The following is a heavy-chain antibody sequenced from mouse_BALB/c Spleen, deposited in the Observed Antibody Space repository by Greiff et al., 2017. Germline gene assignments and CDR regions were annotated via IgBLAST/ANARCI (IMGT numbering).Heavy chain of an antibody. Sequence: EVMLVESGGDLVKPGGSLKLSCAASGFTFSSYGMSWVRQTPDKRLEWVATISSGGSYTYYPDSVKGRFTISRDNAKNTLYLQMSSLKSEDTAMYYCARQTTVVATDYWGQGTTLTVSS. CDR3: ARQTTVVATDY. CDR1: GFTFSSYG. CDR2: ISSGGSYT. J-gene: IGHJ2*01. V-gene: IGHV5-6*02. D-gene: IGHD1-1*01.